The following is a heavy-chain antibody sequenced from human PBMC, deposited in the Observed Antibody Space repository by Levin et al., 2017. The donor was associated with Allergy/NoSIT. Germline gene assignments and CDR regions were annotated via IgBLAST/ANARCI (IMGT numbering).Heavy chain of an antibody. V-gene: IGHV3-7*01. D-gene: IGHD2-2*01. Sequence: GESLKISCAASGFTFSSYWMSWVRQAPGKGLEWVANIKQDGSEKYYVDSVKGRFTISRDNAKNSLYLQMNSLRAEDTAVYYCARVGEYCSSTSCHSFDYWGQGTLDTVSS. CDR3: ARVGEYCSSTSCHSFDY. CDR1: GFTFSSYW. J-gene: IGHJ4*02. CDR2: IKQDGSEK.